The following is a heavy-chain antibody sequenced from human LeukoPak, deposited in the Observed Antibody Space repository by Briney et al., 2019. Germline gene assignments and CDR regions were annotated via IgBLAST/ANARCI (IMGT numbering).Heavy chain of an antibody. V-gene: IGHV1-69*13. CDR2: IIPMFGTP. J-gene: IGHJ3*01. CDR3: ARQGYTNNLGGYFGDKDDCFDL. D-gene: IGHD3-9*01. CDR1: GGTFSSYI. Sequence: ASVKVSCKASGGTFSSYIITWVRQAPGQGLEWMGRIIPMFGTPNYAQKFQDRVTITADGSARTAYMELSSLRFEDTAVYYCARQGYTNNLGGYFGDKDDCFDLWGQGTMVTVSS.